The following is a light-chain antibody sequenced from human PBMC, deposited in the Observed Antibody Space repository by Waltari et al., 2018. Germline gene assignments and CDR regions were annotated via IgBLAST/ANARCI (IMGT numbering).Light chain of an antibody. CDR1: QSVSTY. Sequence: EIVLTQSPATLSLSPGERATLSCRASQSVSTYLAWYQQRPGQAPRLLNYDSSNRATGIPARFSGSGSETDFTLTISSLEPEDFAVYYCQQRYKWPLTFGGGSKVEI. J-gene: IGKJ4*01. CDR2: DSS. CDR3: QQRYKWPLT. V-gene: IGKV3-11*01.